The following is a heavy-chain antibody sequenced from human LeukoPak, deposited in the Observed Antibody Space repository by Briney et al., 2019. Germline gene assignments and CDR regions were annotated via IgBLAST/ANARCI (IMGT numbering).Heavy chain of an antibody. CDR1: GYTFTNYG. CDR3: ARDFSGTGLYIDY. D-gene: IGHD3-10*01. V-gene: IGHV1-18*01. J-gene: IGHJ4*02. CDR2: GSAYNGNT. Sequence: GASVKVSCKASGYTFTNYGISWVRQAPGQGLEWIGWGSAYNGNTNYAQKIQGRVTMTTDTSTSTVYMELRSLRSDDTAVYYCARDFSGTGLYIDYWGQGTLVTVSS.